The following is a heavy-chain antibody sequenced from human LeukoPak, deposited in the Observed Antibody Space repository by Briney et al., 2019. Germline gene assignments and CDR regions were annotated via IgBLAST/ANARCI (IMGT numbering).Heavy chain of an antibody. Sequence: SETLSLTCTVSGGSISSSSYYWGWIRQPPGKGLEWIGSIYYSGSTYYNPSLKSRVTISVDTSKNQFSLKLSSVTAADTAVYYCARRRARRAYYYYGMDVWGQGTTVTVSS. J-gene: IGHJ6*02. V-gene: IGHV4-39*01. CDR1: GGSISSSSYY. CDR2: IYYSGST. CDR3: ARRRARRAYYYYGMDV.